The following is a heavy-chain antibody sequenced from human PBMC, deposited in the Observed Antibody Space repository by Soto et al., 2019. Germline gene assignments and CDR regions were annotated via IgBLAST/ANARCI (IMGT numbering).Heavy chain of an antibody. CDR2: INHSGST. CDR3: ARAGGYCRSTSCYFRNWFDP. V-gene: IGHV4-34*01. J-gene: IGHJ5*02. Sequence: QVQLQQWGAGLLKPSETLSLTCAVYGGSFSGYYWSWIRQPPGKGLEWIGEINHSGSTNYNPSLKSRVTISVDTSKNQFSLKLSSVTAADTAVYYCARAGGYCRSTSCYFRNWFDPWGQGTLVTVSS. D-gene: IGHD2-2*01. CDR1: GGSFSGYY.